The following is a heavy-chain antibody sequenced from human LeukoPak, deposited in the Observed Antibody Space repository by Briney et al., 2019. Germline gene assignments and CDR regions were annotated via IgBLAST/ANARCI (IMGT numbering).Heavy chain of an antibody. D-gene: IGHD3-9*01. CDR3: ARPSEYYDILTGYRY. J-gene: IGHJ4*02. Sequence: GASVKVSCKASGYTFINYYMHWVRQAPGQGLEWMGIINPSGGTTSYAQNFQGRVTMTRDTSTSTVYMELSSLRSDDTAVYYCARPSEYYDILTGYRYWGQGTLVTVSS. CDR2: INPSGGTT. V-gene: IGHV1-46*01. CDR1: GYTFINYY.